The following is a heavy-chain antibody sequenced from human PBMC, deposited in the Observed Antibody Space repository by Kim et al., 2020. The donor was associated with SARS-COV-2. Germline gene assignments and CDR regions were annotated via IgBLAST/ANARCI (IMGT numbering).Heavy chain of an antibody. V-gene: IGHV3-33*01. CDR3: AREYYYDSSGYYDY. Sequence: GGSLRLSCAASGFTFSSYGMHWVRQAPGKGLEWVAVIWYDGSNKYYADSVKGRFTISRDNSKNTLYLQMNSLRAEDTAVYYCAREYYYDSSGYYDYWGQGTLVTVSS. CDR1: GFTFSSYG. J-gene: IGHJ4*02. D-gene: IGHD3-22*01. CDR2: IWYDGSNK.